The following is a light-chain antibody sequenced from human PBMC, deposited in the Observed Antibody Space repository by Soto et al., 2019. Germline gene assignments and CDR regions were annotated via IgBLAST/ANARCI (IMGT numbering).Light chain of an antibody. Sequence: DIQMTQSPSTLSGSVGDGVTITCRASQNIGSWLAWYQQKPGEAPKLLISKATNLQSGVPSRFSGGGSGTDFSLTISSLQPVDSATYFCQQYNDFQYSFGPGTKLDI. CDR3: QQYNDFQYS. CDR1: QNIGSW. V-gene: IGKV1-5*03. CDR2: KAT. J-gene: IGKJ2*01.